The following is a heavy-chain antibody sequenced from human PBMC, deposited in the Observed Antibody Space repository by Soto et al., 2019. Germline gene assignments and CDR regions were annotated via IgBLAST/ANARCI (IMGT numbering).Heavy chain of an antibody. CDR1: GGSISSGSFY. CDR2: ISYSGST. J-gene: IGHJ4*02. Sequence: PSKTLSLTCSVSGGSISSGSFYWNWIRQHPGKGLEWIGCISYSGSTYYNPSLKSRATISVDTSKNQFSLNLSSVTAADTAVYFCARGVVITQVDYWGQGTQVTVSS. V-gene: IGHV4-31*03. D-gene: IGHD3-3*01. CDR3: ARGVVITQVDY.